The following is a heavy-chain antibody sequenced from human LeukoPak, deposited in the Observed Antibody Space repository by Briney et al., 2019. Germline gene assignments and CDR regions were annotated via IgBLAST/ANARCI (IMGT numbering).Heavy chain of an antibody. Sequence: SETLSLTCAVYGGSFSGYYWSWIRQPPGRGLEWIGEINHSGSTNYNPSLKSRVTISVDTSKNQFSLKLSSVTAADTAVYYCARLRAYDYWGQGTLVTVSS. CDR2: INHSGST. D-gene: IGHD4-17*01. J-gene: IGHJ4*02. CDR1: GGSFSGYY. CDR3: ARLRAYDY. V-gene: IGHV4-34*01.